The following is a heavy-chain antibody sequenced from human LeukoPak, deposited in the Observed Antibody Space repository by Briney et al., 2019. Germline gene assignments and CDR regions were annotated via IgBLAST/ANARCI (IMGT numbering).Heavy chain of an antibody. Sequence: SETLSLTCTVSGDSISSNSYHWDRIRQSPGKGLEWIGTVYFSGSTYYNPSLKSRLTIFVDASKNQFSLKLSSVTAADTAVYYCAIRLGYCRTTSCPGWHGFDIWGQGTMVTVSS. D-gene: IGHD2-2*01. V-gene: IGHV4-39*01. CDR3: AIRLGYCRTTSCPGWHGFDI. CDR2: VYFSGST. J-gene: IGHJ3*02. CDR1: GDSISSNSYH.